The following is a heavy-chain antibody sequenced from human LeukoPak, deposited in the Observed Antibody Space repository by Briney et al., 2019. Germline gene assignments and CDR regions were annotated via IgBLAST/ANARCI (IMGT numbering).Heavy chain of an antibody. J-gene: IGHJ3*02. Sequence: ASVKVSCKASGYTFTSYGISWVRQAPGQGLEWMGWISAYNGNTNYAQKLQGRVTMTTDTSTSTAYMELRSLRSDDTAVYYCARDTAKLRYFDWLLVDDAFDIWGQGTMVTVSS. CDR3: ARDTAKLRYFDWLLVDDAFDI. D-gene: IGHD3-9*01. CDR1: GYTFTSYG. CDR2: ISAYNGNT. V-gene: IGHV1-18*01.